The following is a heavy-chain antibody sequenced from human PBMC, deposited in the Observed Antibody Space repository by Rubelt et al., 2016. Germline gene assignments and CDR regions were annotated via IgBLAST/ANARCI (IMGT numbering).Heavy chain of an antibody. D-gene: IGHD1/OR15-1a*01. CDR1: GGSVSSSSYS. CDR2: IYYSGST. Sequence: QVQLQQWGAGLLKPSETLSLTCAVSGGSVSSSSYSWGWIRQPPGKGLEWIGSIYYSGSTYYNPSFDSRVTISLDTSKNEVSRRLSSVTAADTAGYYCARENWNRYYFDYWGQGTLVTVSS. J-gene: IGHJ4*02. V-gene: IGHV4-39*07. CDR3: ARENWNRYYFDY.